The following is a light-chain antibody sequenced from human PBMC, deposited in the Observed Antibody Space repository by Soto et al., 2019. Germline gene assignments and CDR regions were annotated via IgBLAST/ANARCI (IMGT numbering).Light chain of an antibody. CDR1: KLGDKY. CDR3: QTWDSTTYYV. CDR2: QDT. Sequence: SYELTQPPSVSVSPGQTATITCSGDKLGDKYASWYQQQPGQSPVLVIYQDTKRPSGIPERFSGSNSGNTATLTISGTQAMDEADYYWQTWDSTTYYVFGTGTKLTVL. J-gene: IGLJ1*01. V-gene: IGLV3-1*01.